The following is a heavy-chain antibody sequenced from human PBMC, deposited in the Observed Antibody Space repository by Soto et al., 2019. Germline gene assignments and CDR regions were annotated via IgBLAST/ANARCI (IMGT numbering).Heavy chain of an antibody. CDR3: ARGGVQVPAGMGDYFYGMDV. CDR2: IIPLFGTA. V-gene: IGHV1-69*06. D-gene: IGHD2-2*01. Sequence: QVQLVQSGAEVKKPGASVKVSCRTSGYTFSRYYMHWVRQAPGQGLEWMGGIIPLFGTANYAQKFQGRVTITADKSTTQAYMALSSLESADTAVFYCARGGVQVPAGMGDYFYGMDVWGQGTAVTVSS. J-gene: IGHJ6*02. CDR1: GYTFSRYY.